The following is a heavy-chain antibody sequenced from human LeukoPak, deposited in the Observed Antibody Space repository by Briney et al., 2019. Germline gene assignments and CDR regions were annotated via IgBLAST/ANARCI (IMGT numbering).Heavy chain of an antibody. V-gene: IGHV3-66*01. CDR1: GFTFSSYS. Sequence: GGSLRLSCAASGFTFSSYSMNWVRQAPGKGLEWVSVIYSGGSTYYADSVKGRFTISRDNSKNTLYLQMNSLRAEDTAVYYCAREGKTYSSSWYRFDYWGQGTLVTVSS. D-gene: IGHD6-13*01. CDR2: IYSGGST. J-gene: IGHJ4*02. CDR3: AREGKTYSSSWYRFDY.